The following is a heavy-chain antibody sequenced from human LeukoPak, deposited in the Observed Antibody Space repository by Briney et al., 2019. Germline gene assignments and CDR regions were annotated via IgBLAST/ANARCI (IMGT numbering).Heavy chain of an antibody. CDR1: GGSISSSSYY. Sequence: NTSETLSLTCTVSGGSISSSSYYWSWIRQPPGKGLEWIGYIYYSGSTNYNPSLKSRVTISVDTSKNQFSLKLSSVTAADTAVYYCARWQWLVRGFDYWGQGTLVTVSS. V-gene: IGHV4-61*01. D-gene: IGHD6-19*01. CDR2: IYYSGST. J-gene: IGHJ4*02. CDR3: ARWQWLVRGFDY.